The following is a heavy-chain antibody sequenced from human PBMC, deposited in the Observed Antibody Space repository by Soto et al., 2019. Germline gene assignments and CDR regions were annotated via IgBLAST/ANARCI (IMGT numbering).Heavy chain of an antibody. V-gene: IGHV3-30-3*01. J-gene: IGHJ4*02. CDR1: GFTFSSYA. CDR2: ISYDGSNK. CDR3: AKDRYGIFNFDY. Sequence: QVQLVESGGGVVQPGRSLRLSCAASGFTFSSYAMHWVRQAPGKGLEWVAVISYDGSNKYYADSVKGRFTISRDNSKNTLYLQMNSLRAEDTAVYYCAKDRYGIFNFDYWGQGTLVTVSS. D-gene: IGHD3-9*01.